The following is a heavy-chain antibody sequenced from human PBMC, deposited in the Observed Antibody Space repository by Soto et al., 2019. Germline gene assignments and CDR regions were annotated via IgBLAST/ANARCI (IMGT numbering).Heavy chain of an antibody. D-gene: IGHD3-22*01. J-gene: IGHJ4*02. CDR3: ARAGSSGYYDFDY. Sequence: QVQLVESGGGVVQPGRSLRLSCAAPGFTFSSYGMHWVRQAPGKGLEWVAVIWYDGSNKYYADSVKGRFTISRENSKNTLYLQMNSLRAEDTAVYYCARAGSSGYYDFDYWGQGTLVTVSS. CDR1: GFTFSSYG. V-gene: IGHV3-33*01. CDR2: IWYDGSNK.